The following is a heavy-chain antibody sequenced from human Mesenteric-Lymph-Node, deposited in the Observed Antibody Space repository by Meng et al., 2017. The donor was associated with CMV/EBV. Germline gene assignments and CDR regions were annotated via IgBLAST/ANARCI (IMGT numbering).Heavy chain of an antibody. CDR3: AKHDFFDSFDI. CDR2: LSSRGDTN. D-gene: IGHD1-1*01. V-gene: IGHV3-11*01. J-gene: IGHJ3*02. CDR1: GFTFSDYY. Sequence: GESLKISCAASGFTFSDYYMSWIRQAPGKGLEWVSSLSSRGDTNYFADSVKGRFTITRDNAKDSLYLQMSSLRAEDTAVYYCAKHDFFDSFDIWGQGTMVTVSS.